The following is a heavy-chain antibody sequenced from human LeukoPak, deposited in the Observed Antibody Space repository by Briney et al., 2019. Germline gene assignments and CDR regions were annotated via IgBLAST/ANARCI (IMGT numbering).Heavy chain of an antibody. V-gene: IGHV4-61*02. Sequence: SQTLSLTXTVSGGSISSGSHYWSGIWQPAGKGLEWIGRIYTSGSTHYNPSLKSRVTISVDTSKNQFSLKLSSVTAADTAVYYCAREFGYAVTSLDYWGQGALVTVSS. J-gene: IGHJ4*02. CDR1: GGSISSGSHY. D-gene: IGHD4-17*01. CDR3: AREFGYAVTSLDY. CDR2: IYTSGST.